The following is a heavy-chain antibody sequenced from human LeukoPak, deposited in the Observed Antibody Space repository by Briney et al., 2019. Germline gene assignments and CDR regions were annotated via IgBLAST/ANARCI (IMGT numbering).Heavy chain of an antibody. CDR3: ATGDGVATILYPAFDI. D-gene: IGHD5-12*01. Sequence: GGSLRLSCAASGFSFSSHGMSWVRQAPGKGLEWVSGIIGGAGGTYYADSVKGRFTISRDNAKNTLYPQMNSLRAEDTAVYYCATGDGVATILYPAFDIWGQGTMVTVSS. V-gene: IGHV3-23*01. CDR1: GFSFSSHG. CDR2: IIGGAGGT. J-gene: IGHJ3*02.